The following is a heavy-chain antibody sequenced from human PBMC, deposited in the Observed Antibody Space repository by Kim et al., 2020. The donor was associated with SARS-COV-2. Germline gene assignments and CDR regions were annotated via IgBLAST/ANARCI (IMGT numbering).Heavy chain of an antibody. CDR1: GFTFSSYG. D-gene: IGHD5-18*01. V-gene: IGHV3-30*18. CDR3: AKDQEYSYLTQPLWFDP. CDR2: ISYDGSNK. Sequence: GGSLRLSCAASGFTFSSYGMHWVRQAPGKGLEWVAVISYDGSNKYYADSVKGRFTISRDNSKNTLYLQMNSLRAEDTAVYYCAKDQEYSYLTQPLWFDPWGQGTLVTVSS. J-gene: IGHJ5*02.